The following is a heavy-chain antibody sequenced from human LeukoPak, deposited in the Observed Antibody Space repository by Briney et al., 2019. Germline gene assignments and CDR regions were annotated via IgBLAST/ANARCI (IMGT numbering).Heavy chain of an antibody. D-gene: IGHD6-6*01. CDR3: ARSYSSSRGTFDY. J-gene: IGHJ4*02. V-gene: IGHV3-21*01. CDR2: ITSSSSYI. Sequence: GRSLRLSCAASGFTFSSYGMNWVRQAPGKGLEWVSSITSSSSYIYYADSVKGRFTISRDNAKNSLYLQMNSLRAEDTAVYYCARSYSSSRGTFDYWGQGTLVTVSS. CDR1: GFTFSSYG.